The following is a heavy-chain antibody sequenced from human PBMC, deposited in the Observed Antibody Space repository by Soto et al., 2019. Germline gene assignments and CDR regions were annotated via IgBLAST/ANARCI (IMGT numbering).Heavy chain of an antibody. D-gene: IGHD3-16*01. V-gene: IGHV3-30*19. CDR1: GFRFKSFV. Sequence: QVQLVESGGGVVQPGTSLRLSCAASGFRFKSFVMHWVRQAPGKGLEWVAFTSYDGNNKDYGDSVKGRFTVSRDNSQNPLHLQMAFLRPEDTALYYCARWGTTGGFDLWGQGTLVSVSS. CDR2: TSYDGNNK. J-gene: IGHJ4*02. CDR3: ARWGTTGGFDL.